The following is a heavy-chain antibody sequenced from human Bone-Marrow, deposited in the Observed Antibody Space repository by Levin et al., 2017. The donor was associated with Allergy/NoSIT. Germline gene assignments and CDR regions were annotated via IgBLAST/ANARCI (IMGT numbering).Heavy chain of an antibody. CDR2: ISTFNGYT. J-gene: IGHJ4*02. CDR3: ARDTPAADS. D-gene: IGHD2-15*01. V-gene: IGHV1-18*01. Sequence: GASVKVSCKASGYTFTDYGINWVRQAPGQGLEWVGWISTFNGYTDHAKRFQGRVTMTTDTAATTAYMELRSLRSDDTAVYYCARDTPAADSWGQGTLVTVSS. CDR1: GYTFTDYG.